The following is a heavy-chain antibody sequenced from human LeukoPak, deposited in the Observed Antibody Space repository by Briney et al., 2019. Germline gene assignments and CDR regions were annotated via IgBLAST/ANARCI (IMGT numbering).Heavy chain of an antibody. D-gene: IGHD2-15*01. Sequence: PGGSLRLSCAASGFTFITYSMNWVRQAPGKGLEWVSSISRSSSYIYYADSVKGRFTISRDNAKNSLYLQMNSLRAEDTAVYYCARDLVIAATLGWFDPCGQGTLVTVSS. CDR2: ISRSSSYI. CDR1: GFTFITYS. CDR3: ARDLVIAATLGWFDP. V-gene: IGHV3-21*04. J-gene: IGHJ5*02.